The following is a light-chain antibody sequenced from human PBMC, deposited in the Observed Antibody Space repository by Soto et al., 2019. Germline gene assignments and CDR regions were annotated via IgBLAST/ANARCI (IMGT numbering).Light chain of an antibody. CDR3: QHYGRSPIT. Sequence: EIVLTQSPGTLSFSPGERATLSCRASQSFNSRLAWYQHKPGQAPRLLISGASSRATGIPDRFSGSGSATDFTLTISRLEPEDFALYYCQHYGRSPITFGQGTRLEI. V-gene: IGKV3-20*01. CDR2: GAS. J-gene: IGKJ5*01. CDR1: QSFNSR.